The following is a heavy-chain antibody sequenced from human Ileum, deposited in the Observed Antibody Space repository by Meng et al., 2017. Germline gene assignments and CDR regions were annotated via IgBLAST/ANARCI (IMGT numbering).Heavy chain of an antibody. V-gene: IGHV3/OR16-9*01. D-gene: IGHD3-10*01. Sequence: GESLKISCAASGFTFSNHYTSWVRQAPGKGLEWVSYSSGNSGYTNYADSVKGRFTISRDNAKNSLYLQMNSLRAEDTAVYYCARIGETSILWFGALDYWGQGTRVTVSS. CDR1: GFTFSNHY. CDR2: SSGNSGYT. J-gene: IGHJ4*02. CDR3: ARIGETSILWFGALDY.